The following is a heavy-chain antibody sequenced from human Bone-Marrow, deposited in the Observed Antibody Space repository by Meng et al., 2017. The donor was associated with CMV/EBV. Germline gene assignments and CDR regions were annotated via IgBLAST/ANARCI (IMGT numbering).Heavy chain of an antibody. J-gene: IGHJ2*01. CDR3: TRLNCSGGSCYSVWYFDL. D-gene: IGHD2-15*01. V-gene: IGHV3-73*01. Sequence: GGSLRLSCAASGFTFSGSAMHWVRQASGKGLEWVGRIRSKANSYATAYAASVKGRFTIPRDDSKNTAYLQMNSLKTEDTAVYYCTRLNCSGGSCYSVWYFDLWGRGTLVTVSS. CDR2: IRSKANSYAT. CDR1: GFTFSGSA.